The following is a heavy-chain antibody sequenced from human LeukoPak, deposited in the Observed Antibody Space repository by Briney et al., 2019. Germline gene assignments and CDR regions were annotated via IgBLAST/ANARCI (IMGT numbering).Heavy chain of an antibody. CDR1: GYLFTSYW. D-gene: IGHD6-13*01. Sequence: GGSLHISRKGSGYLFTSYWIGWVRQLPAKGLEWMGIIYPVDSDTRYSPSFQGQSTISADKSISTAYLQWSSLKASDTAMYYCARHRGIAAPTDAFDIWGQGTMVTVSS. V-gene: IGHV5-51*01. CDR3: ARHRGIAAPTDAFDI. CDR2: IYPVDSDT. J-gene: IGHJ3*02.